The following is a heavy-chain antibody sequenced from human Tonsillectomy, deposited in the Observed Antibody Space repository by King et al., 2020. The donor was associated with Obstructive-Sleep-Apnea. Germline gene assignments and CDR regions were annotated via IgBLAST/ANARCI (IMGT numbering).Heavy chain of an antibody. CDR1: GGSISNYY. J-gene: IGHJ5*02. CDR3: ARHEVRPGEYLLLPDWFDP. D-gene: IGHD2-2*01. CDR2: IYYTGST. Sequence: QLQESGPGLVKPSETLSLTCTVSGGSISNYYWSWIRQPPGKGLEWIGYIYYTGSTNYNPSLRSRVTISVDTSKNQFSLKLSSVTAADTALYYCARHEVRPGEYLLLPDWFDPWGQGTLVTVSS. V-gene: IGHV4-59*08.